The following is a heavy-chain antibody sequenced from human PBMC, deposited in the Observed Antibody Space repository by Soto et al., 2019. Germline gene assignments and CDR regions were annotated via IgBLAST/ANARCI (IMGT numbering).Heavy chain of an antibody. V-gene: IGHV1-69*01. J-gene: IGHJ6*02. CDR2: IIPNFGTA. Sequence: QVQVVQSGAEVKKPGSSVKVSCKASGGTFSSYAISWVRQAPGQGLEWMGGIIPNFGTANYAQKFQGRVTITADESTSTAYMELSSLRSEDTAVYYCARGAISGSSPGVYYYYYGMDVWGQGTTVTVSS. D-gene: IGHD1-26*01. CDR3: ARGAISGSSPGVYYYYYGMDV. CDR1: GGTFSSYA.